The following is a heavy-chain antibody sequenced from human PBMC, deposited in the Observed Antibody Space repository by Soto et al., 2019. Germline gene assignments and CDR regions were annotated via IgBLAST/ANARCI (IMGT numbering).Heavy chain of an antibody. CDR2: ISSSSGDI. CDR1: GFTFSSYS. CDR3: ARDPENYYYGMAV. V-gene: IGHV3-21*01. J-gene: IGHJ6*02. Sequence: EVQLVESGGGLVKPGGSLRLSCAASGFTFSSYSMNWVRQAPGKGLEWVSSISSSSGDIYYADSVKGRFTISRDNAKNSLYLQMNSLRAEDTAVYYCARDPENYYYGMAVWGQGTTVTVSS.